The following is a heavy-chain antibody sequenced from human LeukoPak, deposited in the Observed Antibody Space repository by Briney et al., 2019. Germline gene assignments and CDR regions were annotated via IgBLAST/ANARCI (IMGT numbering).Heavy chain of an antibody. V-gene: IGHV1-2*02. J-gene: IGHJ4*02. CDR3: ARAARLGGGPYLIAP. CDR1: GYTFTDYY. CDR2: INPNSGHR. Sequence: GASVKVSCEASGYTFTDYYIHWVRQAPGQGLEWMGWINPNSGHRNSAQRFQGRVTMTRDTSITTVYMELNWLTSDDTAIYYCARAARLGGGPYLIAPGGQETRVTVPS. D-gene: IGHD2-21*01.